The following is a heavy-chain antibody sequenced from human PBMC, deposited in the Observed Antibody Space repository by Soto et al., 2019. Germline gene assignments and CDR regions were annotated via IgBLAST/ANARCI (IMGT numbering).Heavy chain of an antibody. CDR1: GGSISSGGYY. CDR3: ARGRDYDFWSGSYGMDV. Sequence: TLSLTCTVSGGSISSGGYYWSRIRQHPGKGLEWIGYIYYSGSTYYNPSLKSRVTISVDTSKNQFSLKLSSVTAADTAVYYCARGRDYDFWSGSYGMDVWGQGTTVTVSS. CDR2: IYYSGST. V-gene: IGHV4-31*03. D-gene: IGHD3-3*01. J-gene: IGHJ6*02.